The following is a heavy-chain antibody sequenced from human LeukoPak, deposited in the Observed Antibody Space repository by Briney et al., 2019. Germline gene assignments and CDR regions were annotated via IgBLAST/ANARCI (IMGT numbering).Heavy chain of an antibody. J-gene: IGHJ4*02. CDR2: IIPIFGTA. V-gene: IGHV1-69*06. CDR3: ARGRLSGGNSSY. D-gene: IGHD4-23*01. Sequence: SVKVSCKASGGTYSSYAISWVRQAPGQGLEWMGRIIPIFGTANYAQKFQGRVTITADKSTSTAYMELSSLRSEDTAVYYCARGRLSGGNSSYWGQGTLVTVSS. CDR1: GGTYSSYA.